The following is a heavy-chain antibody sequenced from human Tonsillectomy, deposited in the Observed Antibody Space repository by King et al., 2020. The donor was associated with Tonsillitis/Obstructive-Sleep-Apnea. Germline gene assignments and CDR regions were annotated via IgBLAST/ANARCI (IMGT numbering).Heavy chain of an antibody. CDR3: ARQNNDYVWGRYRPTPFDY. J-gene: IGHJ4*02. V-gene: IGHV4-59*08. CDR2: IYYSGST. Sequence: QLQESGPGLVKPSETLSLTCTVSGGSISSYYWSWIRQPPGKGLEWIGYIYYSGSTNYNPSLKSRVTISVDTSKNQFSLKLSSVTAADTAVYYCARQNNDYVWGRYRPTPFDYWGQGTLVTVSS. CDR1: GGSISSYY. D-gene: IGHD3-16*02.